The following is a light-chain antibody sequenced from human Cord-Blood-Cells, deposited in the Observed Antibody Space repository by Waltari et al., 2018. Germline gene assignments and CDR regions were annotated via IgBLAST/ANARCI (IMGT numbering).Light chain of an antibody. CDR2: EVS. CDR1: SSDVGGYNY. CDR3: SSYTSSSTWV. J-gene: IGLJ3*02. V-gene: IGLV2-14*01. Sequence: QSALTQPASVSGSPGQSITISCTGTSSDVGGYNYVPWYQQHPAKAPELMIYEVSKRPSGVSNRFSGYTSGNTASLTISGLQAEDEADYYCSSYTSSSTWVFGGGTKLTVL.